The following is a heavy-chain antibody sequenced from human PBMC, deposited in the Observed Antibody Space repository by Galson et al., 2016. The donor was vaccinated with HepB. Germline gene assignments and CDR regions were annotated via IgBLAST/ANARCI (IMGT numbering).Heavy chain of an antibody. D-gene: IGHD5-24*01. J-gene: IGHJ4*02. CDR2: TYYSGST. CDR1: GDSISSGCSY. CDR3: ARVRGSRDGYNWDY. V-gene: IGHV4-31*03. Sequence: TLSLTCTVSGDSISSGCSYWSWIRQHPGKGLEWIGYTYYSGSTYSNPSLKSRVTISVDTSKNQFSLKLSSVTAADTAVYYCARVRGSRDGYNWDYWGQGTLVTVSS.